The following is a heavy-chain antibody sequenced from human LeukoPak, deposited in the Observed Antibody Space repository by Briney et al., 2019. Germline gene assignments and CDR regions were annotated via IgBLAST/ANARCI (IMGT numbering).Heavy chain of an antibody. D-gene: IGHD3-22*01. CDR1: GGSSSSSSYY. CDR3: ARLGYDSSGYYYDFDY. Sequence: PSETLSFTCTVSGGSSSSSSYYWGWIRQPPGKGLEWIGSIYYSGSTYYNPSLKGPVTISVDTSTNHFSLKLRSVTDADTAVYYCARLGYDSSGYYYDFDYWGQGTLVTVSS. V-gene: IGHV4-39*02. J-gene: IGHJ4*02. CDR2: IYYSGST.